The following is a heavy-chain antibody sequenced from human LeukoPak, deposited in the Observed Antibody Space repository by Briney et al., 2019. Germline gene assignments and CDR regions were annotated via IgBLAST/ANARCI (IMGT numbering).Heavy chain of an antibody. J-gene: IGHJ4*02. CDR2: IKQDGSKK. CDR3: TRVGYIDEGIDY. V-gene: IGHV3-7*04. Sequence: GGSLRLSCAPSGFTFSNYAMSWVRQAPGKGLEWVANIKQDGSKKSYVDSVKGRFTISRDNAKNSLYLQMNSLRAEDTAIYYCTRVGYIDEGIDYWGQGTLVTVSS. D-gene: IGHD5-24*01. CDR1: GFTFSNYA.